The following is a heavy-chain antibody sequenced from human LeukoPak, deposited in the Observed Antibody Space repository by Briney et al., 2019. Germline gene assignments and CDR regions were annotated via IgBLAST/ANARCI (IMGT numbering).Heavy chain of an antibody. CDR3: AKDYCRGGNCPLPFFDS. CDR2: IIDVGDT. CDR1: GFTLSEHA. J-gene: IGHJ4*02. D-gene: IGHD2-15*01. Sequence: GGSLRLSCAVSGFTLSEHAISWVRQAPGEGLEWVSGIIDVGDTYYADSAKGRFTISRDSSKNTLYLQMNSLRAEDTATYYCAKDYCRGGNCPLPFFDSWGQGTLVTVSS. V-gene: IGHV3-23*01.